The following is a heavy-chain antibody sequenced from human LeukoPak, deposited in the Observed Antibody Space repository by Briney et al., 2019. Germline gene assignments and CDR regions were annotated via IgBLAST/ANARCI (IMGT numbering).Heavy chain of an antibody. CDR1: GYTFTGYY. CDR3: ARDSSSWGNYGMDV. V-gene: IGHV1-2*02. J-gene: IGHJ6*02. Sequence: ASAKVSCKASGYTFTGYYMHWVRQAPGQGLEWMGWINPHSGGTNYAQKFQGRVTMTRDTSISTAYMELSRLRSDDTAVYYCARDSSSWGNYGMDVWGQGTTVTVSS. D-gene: IGHD6-13*01. CDR2: INPHSGGT.